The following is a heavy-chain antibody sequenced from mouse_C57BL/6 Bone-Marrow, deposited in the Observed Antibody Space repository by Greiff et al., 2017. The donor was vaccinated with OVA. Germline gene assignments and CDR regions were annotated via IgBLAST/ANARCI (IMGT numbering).Heavy chain of an antibody. CDR3: ARCYYGSSDATDY. Sequence: QVQLKESGAELVRPGASVKLSCKASGYTFTDYYINWVKQRPGQGLEWIARIYPGSGNTDYNEKFKGKATLTAEKSSSTAYMQLSSLTSEDSAVYFCARCYYGSSDATDYWGQGTSVTVSS. CDR2: IYPGSGNT. V-gene: IGHV1-76*01. J-gene: IGHJ4*01. D-gene: IGHD1-1*01. CDR1: GYTFTDYY.